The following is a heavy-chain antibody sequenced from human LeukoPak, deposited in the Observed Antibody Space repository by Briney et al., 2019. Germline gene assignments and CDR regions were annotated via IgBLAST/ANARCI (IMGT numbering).Heavy chain of an antibody. J-gene: IGHJ4*02. D-gene: IGHD3-16*01. CDR2: IGPSDGST. CDR1: GHTFTRHY. CDR3: AREGGGLGYFDS. Sequence: ASVKVSCKATGHTFTRHYIHWIRQAPGQGLEWMGIIGPSDGSTNYAQKFQGRVTMTTDTSASTVYMDLSSLRSEDTAVYYCAREGGGLGYFDSWGQGTLVTVSS. V-gene: IGHV1-46*01.